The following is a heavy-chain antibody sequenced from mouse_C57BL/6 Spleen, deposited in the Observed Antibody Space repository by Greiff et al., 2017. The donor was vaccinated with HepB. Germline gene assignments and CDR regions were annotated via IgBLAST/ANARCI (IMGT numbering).Heavy chain of an antibody. CDR3: TTLVDYDGAWFAY. V-gene: IGHV14-4*01. CDR2: IDPENGDT. Sequence: VQLQQSGAELVRPGASVKLSCTASGFNIKDDYMHWVKQRPEQGLEWIGWIDPENGDTEYASKFQGKATITADTSSNTAYLQLSSLTSEDTAVYYCTTLVDYDGAWFAYWGQGTLVTVAA. J-gene: IGHJ3*01. D-gene: IGHD2-4*01. CDR1: GFNIKDDY.